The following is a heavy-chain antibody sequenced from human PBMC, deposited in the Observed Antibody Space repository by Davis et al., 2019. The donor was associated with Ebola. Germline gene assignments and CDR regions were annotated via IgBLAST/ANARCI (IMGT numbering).Heavy chain of an antibody. Sequence: AGSLRLSCAASGFTFSSYGMHWVRQAPGKGLEWVAVISYDGSNKYYADSVKGRFTISRDNSKNTLYLQMNSLRAEDTAVYYCAKDGLLWFGERYYYYGMDVWGQGTTVTVSS. V-gene: IGHV3-30*18. CDR1: GFTFSSYG. D-gene: IGHD3-10*01. J-gene: IGHJ6*02. CDR3: AKDGLLWFGERYYYYGMDV. CDR2: ISYDGSNK.